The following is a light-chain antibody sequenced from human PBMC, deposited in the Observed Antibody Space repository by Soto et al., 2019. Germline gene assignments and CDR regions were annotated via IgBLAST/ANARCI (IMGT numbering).Light chain of an antibody. J-gene: IGLJ1*01. CDR1: SSDVGSYNR. Sequence: QSALTQPPSVSGSPGQSVTISCTGTSSDVGSYNRVSWYQQPPGTAPKLMIYEVSNRPSGVPDRFSGSKSGDTASLTISGLQAEDEADYYCSRYTSSSTYVFGTGTRSPS. V-gene: IGLV2-18*01. CDR2: EVS. CDR3: SRYTSSSTYV.